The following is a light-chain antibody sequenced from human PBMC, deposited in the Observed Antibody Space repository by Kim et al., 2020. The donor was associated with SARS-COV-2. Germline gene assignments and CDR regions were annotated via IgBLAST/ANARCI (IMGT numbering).Light chain of an antibody. CDR1: QSVSSN. Sequence: VSPGERATLSCRARQSVSSNLAWYQQKPGQAPRLLIYGASTRATGIPATFSGSGSGTEFTLTISSLQSEDFAVYYCQQYNNWPPVTFGQGTKLE. J-gene: IGKJ2*01. CDR2: GAS. V-gene: IGKV3D-15*01. CDR3: QQYNNWPPVT.